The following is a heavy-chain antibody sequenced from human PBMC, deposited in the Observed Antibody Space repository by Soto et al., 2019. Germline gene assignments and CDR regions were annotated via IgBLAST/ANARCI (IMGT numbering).Heavy chain of an antibody. Sequence: SETLSLTCTVSGGSISSGGYYWSWIRQHPGKGLEWIGYIYYSGSTYYNPSLKSRVTISVDTSKNQFSLKLSSVTAADTAVYYCARRAYGSGDFDYWGQGTLVTVSS. J-gene: IGHJ4*02. D-gene: IGHD3-10*01. CDR2: IYYSGST. CDR1: GGSISSGGYY. CDR3: ARRAYGSGDFDY. V-gene: IGHV4-31*03.